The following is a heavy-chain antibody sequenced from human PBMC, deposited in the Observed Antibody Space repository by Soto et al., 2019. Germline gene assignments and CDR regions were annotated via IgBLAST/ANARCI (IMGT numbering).Heavy chain of an antibody. Sequence: QVQLVESGGGVVKPGRSLRLSCAASGFTFSSYGMHWVRQAPGKGLEWVAVISYDGSNKYYADSVKGRFTISRDNSKNTLYRQMNSLRAEDTAVYYCAKVESGIWFGEGSLGYWGQGTLVTVSS. J-gene: IGHJ4*02. V-gene: IGHV3-30*18. CDR1: GFTFSSYG. CDR2: ISYDGSNK. CDR3: AKVESGIWFGEGSLGY. D-gene: IGHD3-10*01.